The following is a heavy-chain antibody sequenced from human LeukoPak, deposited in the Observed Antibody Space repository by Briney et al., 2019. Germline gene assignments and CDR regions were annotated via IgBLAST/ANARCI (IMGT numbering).Heavy chain of an antibody. Sequence: SETLSLTCTVSGGSISSYYWSWIRQPAGKGLEWIGRIYTSGSTNYNPSLKSRVTMSVDMSKNQFSLKLSSVTAADTAVYYCARDTLLWFGELRWFDPWGQGTLVTVSS. CDR2: IYTSGST. CDR1: GGSISSYY. V-gene: IGHV4-4*07. J-gene: IGHJ5*02. D-gene: IGHD3-10*01. CDR3: ARDTLLWFGELRWFDP.